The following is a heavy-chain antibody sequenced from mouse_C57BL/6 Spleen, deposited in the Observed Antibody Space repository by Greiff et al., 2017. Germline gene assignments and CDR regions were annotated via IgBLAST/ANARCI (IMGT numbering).Heavy chain of an antibody. J-gene: IGHJ3*01. CDR1: GYAFSSSW. V-gene: IGHV1-82*01. Sequence: QVQLQQSGPELVKPGASVKISCKASGYAFSSSWMNWVKQRPGKGLEWIGRIYPGDGDTNYNGKFKGKATLTADKASSTAYMQLSSLTSEDSAVYFCARSDVPWFAYWGQGTLVTVSA. CDR2: IYPGDGDT. CDR3: ARSDVPWFAY.